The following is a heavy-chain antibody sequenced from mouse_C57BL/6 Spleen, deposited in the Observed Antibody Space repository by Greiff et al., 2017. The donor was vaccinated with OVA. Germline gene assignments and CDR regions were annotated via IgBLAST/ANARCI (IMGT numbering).Heavy chain of an antibody. CDR3: ARIHGNYGPDWYFDV. J-gene: IGHJ1*03. Sequence: VQLQQPGAELVRPGSSVKLSCKASGYTFTSYWMHWVKQRPIQGLEWIGNIDPSDSETHYNQKFKDKATLTVDKSSSTAYMQLSSLTSEDSAVYDCARIHGNYGPDWYFDVWGTGTTVTVSS. V-gene: IGHV1-52*01. D-gene: IGHD2-1*01. CDR2: IDPSDSET. CDR1: GYTFTSYW.